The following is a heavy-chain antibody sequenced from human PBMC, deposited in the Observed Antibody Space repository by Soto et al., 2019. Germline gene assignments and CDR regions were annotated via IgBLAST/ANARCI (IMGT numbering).Heavy chain of an antibody. J-gene: IGHJ6*02. CDR1: GGSITSGDHY. V-gene: IGHV4-30-4*01. CDR3: ASRVSLVRAVWGFDP. CDR2: IYYSGST. Sequence: SETLSLTCTVSGGSITSGDHYWTWIRQSPGKGLEWIGHIYYSGSTYYNPSLKSRLTISLDTSKNQFSLNLSSVTAADTAVYYCASRVSLVRAVWGFDPWGQGTTVTVSS. D-gene: IGHD3-10*01.